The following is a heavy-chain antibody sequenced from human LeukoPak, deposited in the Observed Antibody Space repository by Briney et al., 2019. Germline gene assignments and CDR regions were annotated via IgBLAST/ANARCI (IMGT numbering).Heavy chain of an antibody. CDR2: IRFDGINK. CDR1: GFIFSTYG. V-gene: IGHV3-30*02. CDR3: ASSIAAAGRGPMDV. Sequence: PGGSLRLSCAASGFIFSTYGMHWVRQAPGKGLEWVAFIRFDGINKNYADSVKGRFTISRDNSKNTLYLQMNSLRAEDTAVYYCASSIAAAGRGPMDVWGKGTTVTVSS. J-gene: IGHJ6*03. D-gene: IGHD6-13*01.